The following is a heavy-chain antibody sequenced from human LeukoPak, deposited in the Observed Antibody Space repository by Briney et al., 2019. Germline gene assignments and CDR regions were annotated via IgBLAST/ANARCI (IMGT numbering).Heavy chain of an antibody. J-gene: IGHJ4*02. CDR1: GFTFGDYA. D-gene: IGHD6-19*01. CDR3: TREHMVAVAAYFDY. CDR2: IRSKAYGGTT. Sequence: QPGRSLRLSCTASGFTFGDYAMSWVRPAPGKGLEWVGFIRSKAYGGTTEYAASVKGRFTISRDDSKSIAYLQMNSLKTEDTAVYYCTREHMVAVAAYFDYWGQGTLVTVSS. V-gene: IGHV3-49*04.